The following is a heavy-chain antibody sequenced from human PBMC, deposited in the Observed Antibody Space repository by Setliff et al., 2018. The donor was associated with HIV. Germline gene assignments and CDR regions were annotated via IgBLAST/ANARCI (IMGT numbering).Heavy chain of an antibody. CDR2: FRGDDRTT. Sequence: GGSLRLSCATSGFSFRSYGMHWVRQAPGKGLVWVSRFRGDDRTTNYADSVKGRFTFSSDNAKNTVYLQMDALRAEDKAVYYCARALYGSDSLLDSWGQ. CDR1: GFSFRSYG. V-gene: IGHV3-74*01. J-gene: IGHJ4*02. CDR3: ARALYGSDSLLDS. D-gene: IGHD1-26*01.